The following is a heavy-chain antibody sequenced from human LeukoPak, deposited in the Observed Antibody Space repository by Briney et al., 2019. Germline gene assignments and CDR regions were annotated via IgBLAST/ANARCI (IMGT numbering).Heavy chain of an antibody. Sequence: ASVKVSCKASGYTFTSYYLHCVRQAPGQGLEWMGIINPSGGSTGYAQKFQGRVTMTEDTSTDTAYMELSSLRSEDTAVYYCATPRGGNGVDYFDYWGQGTLVTVSS. D-gene: IGHD4-23*01. J-gene: IGHJ4*02. CDR2: INPSGGST. V-gene: IGHV1-46*01. CDR3: ATPRGGNGVDYFDY. CDR1: GYTFTSYY.